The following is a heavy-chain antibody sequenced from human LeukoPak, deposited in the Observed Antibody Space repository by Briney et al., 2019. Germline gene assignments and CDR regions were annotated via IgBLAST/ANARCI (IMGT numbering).Heavy chain of an antibody. CDR3: AREASLG. Sequence: GGSLRLSCVASGFDFSASSFNYIRQAPGKGLEWVSYIRASSSLISCADSVRGRFTISRDDAKKSVFLQMHSLRADDTAVYYCAREASLGWSQGTVVTVSS. CDR1: GFDFSASS. V-gene: IGHV3-48*04. CDR2: IRASSSLI. J-gene: IGHJ3*01.